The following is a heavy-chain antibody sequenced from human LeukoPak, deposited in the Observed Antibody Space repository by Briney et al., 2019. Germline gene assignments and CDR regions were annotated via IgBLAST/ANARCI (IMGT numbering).Heavy chain of an antibody. J-gene: IGHJ4*02. V-gene: IGHV3-23*01. CDR1: GFPFSSYT. D-gene: IGHD4-17*01. Sequence: GGSLRLSCVASGFPFSSYTLSWVRQAPGKGLEWVSAISGSSPATYYSGSVKGRFTISGDNSKNTLYLQMNSLRAEDTAVYYCAKERQAGDYFTSDHWGQGTLVTVSS. CDR2: ISGSSPAT. CDR3: AKERQAGDYFTSDH.